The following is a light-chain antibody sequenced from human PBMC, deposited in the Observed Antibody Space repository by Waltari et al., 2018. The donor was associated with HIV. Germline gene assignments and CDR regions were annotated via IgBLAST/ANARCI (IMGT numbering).Light chain of an antibody. CDR3: GTWDSSLSAGV. CDR1: SSNLGDKS. V-gene: IGLV1-51*02. J-gene: IGLJ2*01. CDR2: ENN. Sequence: QSVLTQPPSTSAAPGQKATIPCAGSSSNLGDKSVSWYQHLPGTAPKLHIYENNKRPTGIPDRFAGSKAGTSATLGITGLQTGDEADYYCGTWDSSLSAGVFGGGTKLTVL.